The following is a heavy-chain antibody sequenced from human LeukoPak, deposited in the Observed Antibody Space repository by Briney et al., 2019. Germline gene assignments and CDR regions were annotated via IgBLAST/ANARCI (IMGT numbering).Heavy chain of an antibody. V-gene: IGHV3-64*01. CDR3: ARAPRYFDWLLYDY. CDR2: ISSNGGST. Sequence: PGGSLRLSCAASGFTFSSYAMPWVRQAPGKGLEYVSAISSNGGSTYYANSVKGRFTISRDNSRNTLYLQMGSLRAEDMAVYDCARAPRYFDWLLYDYWGQGTLVTVSS. D-gene: IGHD3-9*01. J-gene: IGHJ4*02. CDR1: GFTFSSYA.